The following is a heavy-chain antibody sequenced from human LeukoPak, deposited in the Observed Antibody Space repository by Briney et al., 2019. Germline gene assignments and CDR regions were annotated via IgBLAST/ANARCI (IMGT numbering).Heavy chain of an antibody. Sequence: PGGSLRLSCAASGFTFSSYGMHWVRQAPGKGLEWVAFIRYDGSNKYYADSVKGRFTISRDNSKNTLYLQMNSLRAEDTAVYYCGTDIPSPSNWFDPWGQGTLVTVSS. V-gene: IGHV3-30*02. D-gene: IGHD2-15*01. CDR3: GTDIPSPSNWFDP. CDR2: IRYDGSNK. CDR1: GFTFSSYG. J-gene: IGHJ5*02.